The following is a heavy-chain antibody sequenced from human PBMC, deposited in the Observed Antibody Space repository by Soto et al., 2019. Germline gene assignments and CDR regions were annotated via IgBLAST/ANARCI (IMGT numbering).Heavy chain of an antibody. CDR3: ARVRFRWSSSSIFDY. CDR1: GFTFSSYG. D-gene: IGHD6-6*01. CDR2: IWYDGSNK. Sequence: QVQLVESGGGVVQPGRSLRLSCAASGFTFSSYGMHWVRQDPGKGLEWVAVIWYDGSNKYYADSVKGRFTISRDNSKNTLYLQMNSLRAEDTAVYYCARVRFRWSSSSIFDYWGQGTLVTVSS. V-gene: IGHV3-33*01. J-gene: IGHJ4*02.